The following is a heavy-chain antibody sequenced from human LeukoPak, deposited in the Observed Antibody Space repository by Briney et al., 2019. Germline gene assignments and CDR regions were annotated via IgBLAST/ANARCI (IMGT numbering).Heavy chain of an antibody. CDR1: GFTFSSYW. J-gene: IGHJ4*02. CDR2: IKQDGSEK. V-gene: IGHV3-7*01. Sequence: GSLRLSCAAPGFTFSSYWMSWVRQAPGKGLGWVANIKQDGSEKYYVDSVKGRFTISRDNAKNSLYLQMNSLRAEDTAVYYCARSIAVAGTSDYWGQGTLVTVSS. D-gene: IGHD6-19*01. CDR3: ARSIAVAGTSDY.